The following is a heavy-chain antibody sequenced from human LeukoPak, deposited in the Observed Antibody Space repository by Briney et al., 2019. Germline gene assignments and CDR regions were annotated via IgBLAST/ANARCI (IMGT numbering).Heavy chain of an antibody. CDR2: IYYSGST. D-gene: IGHD3-22*01. Sequence: SETLSLTCTVSGGSISSSNFYWGWIRQPPGKGLEWIGSIYYSGSTYYNPSLKSRVTISVDTSKNQFSLKLSSVTAADTAVYYCARIVVADFDYWGQGTLVTVSS. J-gene: IGHJ4*02. CDR1: GGSISSSNFY. CDR3: ARIVVADFDY. V-gene: IGHV4-39*01.